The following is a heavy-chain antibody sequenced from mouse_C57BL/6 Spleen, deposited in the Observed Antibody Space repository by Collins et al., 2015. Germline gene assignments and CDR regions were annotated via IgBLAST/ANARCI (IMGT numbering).Heavy chain of an antibody. V-gene: IGHV9-2-1*01. CDR1: GYTFTDYS. CDR2: INTETGEP. Sequence: QIQLVQSGPELKKPGETVKISCKASGYTFTDYSMHWVKAGSRKGLKWMGWINTETGEPTYADDFKGRFAFSLETSASTAYLQINNLKNEDTATYFCARGLGLQGAMDYWGQGTSVTVSS. D-gene: IGHD3-1*01. CDR3: ARGLGLQGAMDY. J-gene: IGHJ4*01.